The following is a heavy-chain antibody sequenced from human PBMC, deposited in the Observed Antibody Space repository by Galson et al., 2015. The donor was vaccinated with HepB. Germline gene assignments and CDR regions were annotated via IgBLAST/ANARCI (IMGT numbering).Heavy chain of an antibody. Sequence: SLRLSCAASGFTFRSYAMHWVRQAPGKGLEWVAFIWYDGTETYYADSVKGRFTISRDNSKNTVYLQMNSLRVDDMAVYYCAREKIVGAYVGKDYWGQGTLVTVSS. V-gene: IGHV3-33*01. CDR3: AREKIVGAYVGKDY. J-gene: IGHJ4*02. CDR1: GFTFRSYA. D-gene: IGHD1-26*01. CDR2: IWYDGTET.